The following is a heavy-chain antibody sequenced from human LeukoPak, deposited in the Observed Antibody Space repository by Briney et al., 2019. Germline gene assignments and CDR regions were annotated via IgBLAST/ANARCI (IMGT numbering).Heavy chain of an antibody. V-gene: IGHV1-18*01. CDR1: GYTFTSYG. CDR3: ARVRTDIVRSPFDY. CDR2: ISAYNGNT. J-gene: IGHJ4*02. Sequence: ASVKVSCKASGYTFTSYGISWLRQAPGQGLEWMGWISAYNGNTNCAQKLQGRVTMNTDTSTSTAYMELRSLRSDDTAVYYCARVRTDIVRSPFDYWGQGTLVTVSS. D-gene: IGHD2-15*01.